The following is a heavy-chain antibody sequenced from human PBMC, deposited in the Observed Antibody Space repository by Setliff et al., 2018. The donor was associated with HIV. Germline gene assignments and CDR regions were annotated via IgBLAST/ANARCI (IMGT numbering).Heavy chain of an antibody. CDR2: INPSGGGT. V-gene: IGHV1-46*01. CDR1: GYTFTSYY. Sequence: ASVKVSCKASGYTFTSYYMHWVRQAPGRGLEWMGIINPSGGGTSNAQKFQGRITLPRDTSTNTVYMELRSLRSEDTAVYYCARGGSPWVRGVKEGYFDYGGQGTLVTVSS. D-gene: IGHD3-10*01. J-gene: IGHJ4*02. CDR3: ARGGSPWVRGVKEGYFDY.